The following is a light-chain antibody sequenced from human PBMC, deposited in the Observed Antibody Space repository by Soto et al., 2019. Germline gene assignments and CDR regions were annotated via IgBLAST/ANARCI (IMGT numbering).Light chain of an antibody. CDR1: SSDVGGYNF. CDR3: AVWDDSLNGLWV. J-gene: IGLJ3*02. CDR2: EVA. V-gene: IGLV2-14*03. Sequence: QSALTQTASVSGSPGQSITMSCTGTSSDVGGYNFVSWYQQHPGKAPKLIVHEVANRLSGVSGRFSGSKSGNTAFLTISGLQAEDEADYYCAVWDDSLNGLWVFGGGTKLTVL.